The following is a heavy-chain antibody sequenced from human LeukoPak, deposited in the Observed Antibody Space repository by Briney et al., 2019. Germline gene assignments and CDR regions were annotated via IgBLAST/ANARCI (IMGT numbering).Heavy chain of an antibody. CDR3: AKTDIGLVVAGTLDS. J-gene: IGHJ4*02. CDR2: IGGSDGRT. V-gene: IGHV3-23*01. Sequence: GGSLRLSCAASGFTFSRYWMTWVRQAPGKGLEWVSSIGGSDGRTYYADSVKGRFTVSRDNTKNTLYLQLDSLRVEDTGLYYCAKTDIGLVVAGTLDSWGQGTQVTVFS. CDR1: GFTFSRYW. D-gene: IGHD2-15*01.